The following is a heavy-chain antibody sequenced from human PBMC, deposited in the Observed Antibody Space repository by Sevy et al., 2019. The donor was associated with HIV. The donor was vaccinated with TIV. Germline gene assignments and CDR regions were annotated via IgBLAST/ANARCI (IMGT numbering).Heavy chain of an antibody. Sequence: GGSLRLSCVASGFTFSSYWMTWVRQAPGRGLEWVSAISDSGDSTYYADSVKGRFTISRDNSKNTLYLQMNSLRAEDTAVYYCAKVGTMVQGAAPFDYWGQGTLVTVSS. CDR1: GFTFSSYW. D-gene: IGHD3-10*01. J-gene: IGHJ4*02. CDR3: AKVGTMVQGAAPFDY. CDR2: ISDSGDST. V-gene: IGHV3-23*01.